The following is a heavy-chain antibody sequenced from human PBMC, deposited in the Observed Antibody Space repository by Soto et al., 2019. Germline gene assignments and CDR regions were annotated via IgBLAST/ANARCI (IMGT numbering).Heavy chain of an antibody. V-gene: IGHV1-2*04. Sequence: SVTLLCTASGYTFAVCYTQWVRQAPGHGLEWMGWINPNSGGTNYAQKFQGWVTMTRDTSISTAYMELSRLRSDDTAVYYCARAMLGGYIVATIPLIDYWGQGTLVTVSS. D-gene: IGHD5-12*01. CDR2: INPNSGGT. J-gene: IGHJ4*02. CDR3: ARAMLGGYIVATIPLIDY. CDR1: GYTFAVCY.